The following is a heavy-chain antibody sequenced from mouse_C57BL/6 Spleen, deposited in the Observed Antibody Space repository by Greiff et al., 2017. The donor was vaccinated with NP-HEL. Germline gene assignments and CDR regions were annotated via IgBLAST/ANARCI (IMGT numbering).Heavy chain of an antibody. D-gene: IGHD6-1*01. CDR3: ARRGSYEAGFAY. CDR1: GYTFTSYW. J-gene: IGHJ3*01. Sequence: QVQLQQPGAELVKPGASVKLSCKASGYTFTSYWMHWVKQRPGQGLEWIGMIHPNSGSTNYNEKFKSKATLTVDKSSSTAYMQLSSLTSEDSAVYYCARRGSYEAGFAYWGQGTLVTVSA. V-gene: IGHV1-64*01. CDR2: IHPNSGST.